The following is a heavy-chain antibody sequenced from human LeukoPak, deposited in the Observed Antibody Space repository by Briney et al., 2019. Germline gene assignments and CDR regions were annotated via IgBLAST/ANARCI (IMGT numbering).Heavy chain of an antibody. D-gene: IGHD1-1*01. Sequence: GASVKVSCQASGYTFTSYYMHWVRQAPGQGLEWMGIINPSGGSTSYAQKFQGRVTMTRDTSTSTVYMELSSLRSEDTAVYYCARDRSLKALAYYMDVWGKGTTVTVSS. CDR3: ARDRSLKALAYYMDV. CDR1: GYTFTSYY. V-gene: IGHV1-46*03. J-gene: IGHJ6*03. CDR2: INPSGGST.